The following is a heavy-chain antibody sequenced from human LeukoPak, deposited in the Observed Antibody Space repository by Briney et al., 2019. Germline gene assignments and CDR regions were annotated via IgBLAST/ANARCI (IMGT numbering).Heavy chain of an antibody. D-gene: IGHD3-10*01. Sequence: PGGSLRLSCAVSGFTFSNAWMSWVRQAPGKGLEWVGRIKSKTDGGTTDYAAPVKGRFTISRDDSKNTLYLQMNSLKTEDTAVYYCTTILWFGELLPDYWGQGTLVTVSS. CDR1: GFTFSNAW. CDR3: TTILWFGELLPDY. CDR2: IKSKTDGGTT. J-gene: IGHJ4*02. V-gene: IGHV3-15*01.